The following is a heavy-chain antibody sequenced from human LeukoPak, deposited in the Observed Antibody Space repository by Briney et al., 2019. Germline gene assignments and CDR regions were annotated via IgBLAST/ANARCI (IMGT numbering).Heavy chain of an antibody. J-gene: IGHJ4*02. D-gene: IGHD5-12*01. CDR1: GYTFTGYY. CDR3: SRGRADGYSGYDFGDY. Sequence: ASVKVSCKASGYTFTGYYMHWVRQAPGQGLEWMGWINPNSGGTDYAQKFQGRVTMARGTSISTAYMELSSLTSDDTAVYYCSRGRADGYSGYDFGDYWGQGTLVTVSS. V-gene: IGHV1-2*02. CDR2: INPNSGGT.